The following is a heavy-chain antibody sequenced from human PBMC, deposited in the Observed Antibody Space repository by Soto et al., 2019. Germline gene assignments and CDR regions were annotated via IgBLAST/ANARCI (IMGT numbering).Heavy chain of an antibody. CDR2: IQQDESEK. CDR1: GFSFSSYW. D-gene: IGHD3-16*01. V-gene: IGHV3-7*01. Sequence: EVQLVESGGGLVQPGGSLRISCTVSGFSFSSYWMSWVRQAPGKGLEWVASIQQDESEKYYVDSVKGRFTISRDNADDSLFLQMNSLSADDTAVYFCVRDVAFDYVNWGQGTLVTVSS. CDR3: VRDVAFDYVN. J-gene: IGHJ4*02.